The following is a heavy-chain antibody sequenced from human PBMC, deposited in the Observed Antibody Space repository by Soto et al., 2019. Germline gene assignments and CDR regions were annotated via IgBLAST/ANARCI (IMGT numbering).Heavy chain of an antibody. Sequence: EVPLVESGGGLVQPGGSLRLSCAASGVTVSSNYMSWVRQAPGKGLEWVSVIYSGGSTYYADSVKGRFTISRDNSKNTLYLQMNSLRAEDTAVYYCARHGYNYGGGYFDYWGQGTLATVSS. CDR3: ARHGYNYGGGYFDY. J-gene: IGHJ4*02. V-gene: IGHV3-66*04. CDR2: IYSGGST. D-gene: IGHD5-18*01. CDR1: GVTVSSNY.